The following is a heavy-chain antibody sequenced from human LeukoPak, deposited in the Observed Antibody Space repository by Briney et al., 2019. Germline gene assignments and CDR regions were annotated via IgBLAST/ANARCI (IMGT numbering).Heavy chain of an antibody. CDR2: IYSGGST. CDR3: AKRSVSGYYNLDY. CDR1: GFTFNNYG. D-gene: IGHD3-22*01. V-gene: IGHV3-23*03. J-gene: IGHJ4*02. Sequence: GGSLRLSCAVSGFTFNNYGFSWVRQAPGKGLEWVSVIYSGGSTYYADSVKGRFTISRDNSKNTLYLQMNSLRADDTAVYYCAKRSVSGYYNLDYWGQGTLVTVSS.